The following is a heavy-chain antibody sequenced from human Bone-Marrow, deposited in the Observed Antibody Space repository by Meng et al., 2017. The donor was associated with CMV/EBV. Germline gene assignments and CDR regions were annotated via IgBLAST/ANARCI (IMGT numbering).Heavy chain of an antibody. Sequence: GESLKISCAASGFTFSNYNMGWVRQAPGKGLEWVSSISSSSSYIYFADSVKGRFTISRDNAKSSLYLQMNSLRDEDTAVYYCARDGWSPGGFDVWGQGTTVTVSS. CDR3: ARDGWSPGGFDV. D-gene: IGHD3-3*01. CDR2: ISSSSSYI. V-gene: IGHV3-21*01. J-gene: IGHJ6*02. CDR1: GFTFSNYN.